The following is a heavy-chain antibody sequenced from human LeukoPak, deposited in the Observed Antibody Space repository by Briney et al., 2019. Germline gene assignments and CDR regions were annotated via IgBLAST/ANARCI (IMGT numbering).Heavy chain of an antibody. CDR3: ARDPPASYNWDGDY. Sequence: PGGSLRLSCAASGFTFSTFTMNWVRQAPGKGLEWVSSISSSSSYIYYADSVKGRFTISRDNAKNSLYLHMNSLRPEDTAVYYCARDPPASYNWDGDYWGQGTLVTVST. D-gene: IGHD1-20*01. J-gene: IGHJ4*02. CDR2: ISSSSSYI. V-gene: IGHV3-21*01. CDR1: GFTFSTFT.